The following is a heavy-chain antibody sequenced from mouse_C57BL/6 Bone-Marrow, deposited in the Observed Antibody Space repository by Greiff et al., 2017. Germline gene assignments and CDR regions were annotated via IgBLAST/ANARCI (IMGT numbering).Heavy chain of an antibody. CDR3: ARGSRTGYFEV. CDR2: ILPGSGST. D-gene: IGHD1-1*01. CDR1: GYTFTGYW. J-gene: IGHJ1*03. Sequence: QVKLQQSGAELMKPGASVKLSCKATGYTFTGYWIEWVKQRPGHSLEWIGEILPGSGSTNYNEKFKGKATFTADPSSNTAYMQLSSLTTEDSAIXYCARGSRTGYFEVWGTGTTVTVSS. V-gene: IGHV1-9*01.